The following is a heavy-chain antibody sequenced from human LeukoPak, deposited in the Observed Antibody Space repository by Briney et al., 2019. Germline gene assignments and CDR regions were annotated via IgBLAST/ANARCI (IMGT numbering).Heavy chain of an antibody. CDR3: ARDRALVAFDY. V-gene: IGHV3-48*03. Sequence: PGGSLRLSCAASGFTFSGYEMNWVRQAPGKGLEWVSYISSSVNTIDYADSVKGRFTISRDNAKNSVSLQMNSLRVEDTATYYCARDRALVAFDYWGQGALVTVSS. CDR2: ISSSVNTI. J-gene: IGHJ4*02. CDR1: GFTFSGYE. D-gene: IGHD5-12*01.